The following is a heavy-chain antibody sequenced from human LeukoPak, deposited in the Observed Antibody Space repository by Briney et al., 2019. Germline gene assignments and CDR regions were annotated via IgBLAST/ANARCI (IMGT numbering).Heavy chain of an antibody. V-gene: IGHV4-34*01. Sequence: SETLSLTCAVYGRSFSGYYWSWIRQPPGKGLEWIGEINHSGSTNYNPSLKSRVTISVDTSKNQFSLKLSSVTAADTAVYYCARSGCGSGTSFDYWGQGTLVTVSS. CDR3: ARSGCGSGTSFDY. J-gene: IGHJ4*02. CDR1: GRSFSGYY. CDR2: INHSGST. D-gene: IGHD3-10*01.